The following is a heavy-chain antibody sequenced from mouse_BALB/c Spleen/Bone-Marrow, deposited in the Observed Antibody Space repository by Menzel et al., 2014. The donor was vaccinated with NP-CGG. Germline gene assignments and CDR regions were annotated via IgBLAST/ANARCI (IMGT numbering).Heavy chain of an antibody. V-gene: IGHV5-17*02. Sequence: DVMLVESGGGLVQPGGSRKLSCAASGFTFSSFGMHWVRQAPEKGLEWVAYISNGSSTIYYADTVKGRFTISRDNPKNTLFLQMTSLRSEDSAMYCCARKGAIITHYYAMDYWGQGTSVTVSS. CDR3: ARKGAIITHYYAMDY. CDR2: ISNGSSTI. CDR1: GFTFSSFG. J-gene: IGHJ4*01. D-gene: IGHD2-12*01.